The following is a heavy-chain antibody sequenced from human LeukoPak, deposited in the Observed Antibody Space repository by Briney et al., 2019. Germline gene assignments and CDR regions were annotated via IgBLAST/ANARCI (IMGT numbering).Heavy chain of an antibody. CDR3: AKDIGGYSYGTPYFDY. V-gene: IGHV3-9*01. D-gene: IGHD5-18*01. Sequence: GGSLRLSCAASGFTFDDYAMHWVRQAPGKGLEWVSGISWNSGSIGYADSAKGRFTISRDNAKNPLYLQMNSLRAEDTALYYCAKDIGGYSYGTPYFDYWGQGTLVTVSS. CDR1: GFTFDDYA. CDR2: ISWNSGSI. J-gene: IGHJ4*02.